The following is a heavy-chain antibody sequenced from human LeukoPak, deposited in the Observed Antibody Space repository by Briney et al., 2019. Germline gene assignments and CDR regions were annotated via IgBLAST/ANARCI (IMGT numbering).Heavy chain of an antibody. D-gene: IGHD6-19*01. J-gene: IGHJ6*03. Sequence: ASVKVSCKASGYTFTSYDINWVRQATGQGLEWMGWMNPNSGNTGYAQKLQGRVTITRNTSISTAYMELSSLRSEDTAVYYCARVISSGWYYYYYYYMDVWGKGTTVTVSS. CDR2: MNPNSGNT. CDR3: ARVISSGWYYYYYYYMDV. CDR1: GYTFTSYD. V-gene: IGHV1-8*03.